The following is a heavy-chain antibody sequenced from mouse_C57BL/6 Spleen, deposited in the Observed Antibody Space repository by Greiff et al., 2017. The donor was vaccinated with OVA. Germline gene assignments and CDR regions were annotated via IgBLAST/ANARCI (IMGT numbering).Heavy chain of an antibody. CDR1: GFTFSSYA. CDR2: ISDGGSYT. D-gene: IGHD2-4*01. V-gene: IGHV5-4*01. J-gene: IGHJ1*03. Sequence: EVKLMESGGGLVKPGGSLKLSCAASGFTFSSYAMSWVRQTPEKRLEWVATISDGGSYTYYPDNVKGRFTISRDNAKNNLYLQMSQLKSEDTAMYYCARDRDYDVEWYFDVWGTGTTVTVSS. CDR3: ARDRDYDVEWYFDV.